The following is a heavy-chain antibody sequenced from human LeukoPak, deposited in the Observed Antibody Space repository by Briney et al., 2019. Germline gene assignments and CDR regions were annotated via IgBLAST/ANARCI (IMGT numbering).Heavy chain of an antibody. D-gene: IGHD3-10*01. V-gene: IGHV3-64*01. Sequence: GVSLRLSCAASGFTFNEYCMHWVRQAPGKGLEYVSAISTNGGSTYYANSVKGRFTISRDDPKNTLDLQMGSLRPEDMAVYYCARGFRYYGSGIDYWGQGTLVTVSS. J-gene: IGHJ4*02. CDR1: GFTFNEYC. CDR3: ARGFRYYGSGIDY. CDR2: ISTNGGST.